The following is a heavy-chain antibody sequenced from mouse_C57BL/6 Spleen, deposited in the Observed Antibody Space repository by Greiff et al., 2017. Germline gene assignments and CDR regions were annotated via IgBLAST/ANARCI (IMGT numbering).Heavy chain of an antibody. CDR1: GFTFSSYA. V-gene: IGHV5-9-1*02. CDR3: TRAGSNYGYFDV. CDR2: ISSGGDYI. Sequence: EVQLVESGAGLVKPGGSLKLSCAASGFTFSSYAMSWVRQTPEKRLEWVAYISSGGDYIYYADTVKGRFTISRDNARNTLYLQMSSLKSEDTAMYYCTRAGSNYGYFDVWGTGTTVTVSS. J-gene: IGHJ1*03. D-gene: IGHD2-5*01.